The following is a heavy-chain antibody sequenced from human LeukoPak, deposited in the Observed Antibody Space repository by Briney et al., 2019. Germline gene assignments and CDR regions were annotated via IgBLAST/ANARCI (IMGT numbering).Heavy chain of an antibody. J-gene: IGHJ4*02. CDR1: GYTFTSYY. D-gene: IGHD6-19*01. Sequence: ASVKVSCKASGYTFTSYYMHWVRQAPGQGLEWMGIINPSGGSTSYAQKFQGRVTMTRDTSTSTAYMELRSLRSDDTAVYYCARDSSRLSPLFDYWGQGTLVTVSS. CDR3: ARDSSRLSPLFDY. V-gene: IGHV1-46*01. CDR2: INPSGGST.